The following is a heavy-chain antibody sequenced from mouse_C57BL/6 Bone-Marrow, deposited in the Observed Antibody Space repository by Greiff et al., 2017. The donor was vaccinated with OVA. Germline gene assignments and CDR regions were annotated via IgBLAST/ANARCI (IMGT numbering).Heavy chain of an antibody. CDR1: GYAFSSSW. J-gene: IGHJ2*01. CDR3: ARSEGHYYGSLDY. D-gene: IGHD1-1*01. CDR2: IYPGDGDT. Sequence: QVQLQQSGPELVKPGASVKISCKASGYAFSSSWMNWVKQRPGKGLEWIGRIYPGDGDTNYNGKFKGKATLTADKSSSTAYMQLSSLTSEDSAVYFCARSEGHYYGSLDYWGQGTTLTVSS. V-gene: IGHV1-82*01.